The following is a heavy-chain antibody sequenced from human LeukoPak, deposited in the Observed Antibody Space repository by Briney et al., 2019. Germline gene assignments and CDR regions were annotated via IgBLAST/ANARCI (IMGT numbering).Heavy chain of an antibody. CDR1: GGSFSGYY. CDR3: ARSGSWYLLYYYYYMDV. V-gene: IGHV4-34*01. D-gene: IGHD6-13*01. J-gene: IGHJ6*03. Sequence: PSETLSLTCAVYGGSFSGYYWSWIRQPPGKGLEWIGEINHSGSTNYNPSLKSRVTISVDTSKNQFSLKLSSVTAADTAVYYCARSGSWYLLYYYYYMDVWGKGTTVTISS. CDR2: INHSGST.